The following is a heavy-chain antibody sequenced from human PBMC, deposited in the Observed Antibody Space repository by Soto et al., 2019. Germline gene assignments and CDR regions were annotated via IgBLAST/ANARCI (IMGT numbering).Heavy chain of an antibody. Sequence: ASVKVSCKASGYTFSSYGISWVRQAPGQGLEWMGWISAYNVNTNYAQKFQGRVTMTTDTSTSTAFMELRSLRSDDTAVYYCACALAATAMSYFDYCGQGTLVPVSA. CDR3: ACALAATAMSYFDY. D-gene: IGHD6-13*01. CDR1: GYTFSSYG. CDR2: ISAYNVNT. J-gene: IGHJ4*02. V-gene: IGHV1-18*01.